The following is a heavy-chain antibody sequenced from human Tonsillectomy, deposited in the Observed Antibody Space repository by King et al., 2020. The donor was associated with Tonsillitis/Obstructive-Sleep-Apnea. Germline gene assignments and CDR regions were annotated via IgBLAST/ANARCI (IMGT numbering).Heavy chain of an antibody. D-gene: IGHD5-24*01. CDR1: GYTFTGYY. CDR3: ARDIGEEMATIPCY. Sequence: VQLVESGAEVKKPGASVKVSCEASGYTFTGYYMHWVRQAPGQGLEWMGWINPNSGGTNYAQKFQGRVTMTRDTSISTAYMELSRLRSDDTAVYYCARDIGEEMATIPCYWGQGTLVTVSS. CDR2: INPNSGGT. J-gene: IGHJ4*02. V-gene: IGHV1-2*02.